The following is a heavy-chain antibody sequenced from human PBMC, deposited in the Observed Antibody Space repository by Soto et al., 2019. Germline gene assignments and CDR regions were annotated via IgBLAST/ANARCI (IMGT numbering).Heavy chain of an antibody. CDR2: IRGSTYGGTT. CDR3: SRDGDFYGLDV. Sequence: GGSLRLSCTFSGFTSDDYDYALTWVRQAPGKGLQWLGLIRGSTYGGTTEYAASVKGRFTISRDDSKGIAYLQMNSLKTEDTAAYYCSRDGDFYGLDVWGQGTTVTVSS. V-gene: IGHV3-49*04. CDR1: GFTSDDYDYA. J-gene: IGHJ6*02. D-gene: IGHD3-3*01.